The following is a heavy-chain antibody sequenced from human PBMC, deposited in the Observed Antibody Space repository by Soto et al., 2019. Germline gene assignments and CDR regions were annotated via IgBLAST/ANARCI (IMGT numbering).Heavy chain of an antibody. CDR3: VATSYYYGLNV. Sequence: SETLSLTCTVSVVSLSSYYWSWIRQPPGKGLEWIGYIYYSVSTNYNPSLKSRCTISVDTSKNQFSLKLRSVTAADTAVYYGVATSYYYGLNVWGQGTTVTVSS. D-gene: IGHD5-12*01. J-gene: IGHJ6*02. V-gene: IGHV4-59*01. CDR1: VVSLSSYY. CDR2: IYYSVST.